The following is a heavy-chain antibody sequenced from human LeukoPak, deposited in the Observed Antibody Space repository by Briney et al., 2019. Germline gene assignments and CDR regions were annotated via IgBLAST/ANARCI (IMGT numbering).Heavy chain of an antibody. CDR2: LSGGGDSI. V-gene: IGHV3-23*01. J-gene: IGHJ3*02. D-gene: IGHD3-22*01. CDR1: GFTFSSNA. Sequence: GGSLRLSCEASGFTFSSNAMSWVRQAPGKGLEWVSALSGGGDSIYYADSVKGRFTISRDNAKNSLYLQMNSLRAEDTAVYYCARDFLPFTMIGAFDIWGQGTMVTVSS. CDR3: ARDFLPFTMIGAFDI.